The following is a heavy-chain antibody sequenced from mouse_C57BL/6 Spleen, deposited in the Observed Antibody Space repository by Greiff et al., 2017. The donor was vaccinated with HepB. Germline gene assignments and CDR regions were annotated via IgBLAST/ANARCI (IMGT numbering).Heavy chain of an antibody. D-gene: IGHD1-1*01. V-gene: IGHV1-4*01. CDR1: GYTFTSYT. J-gene: IGHJ4*01. CDR3: ARVGSRKDYYAMDY. CDR2: INPSSGYT. Sequence: QVQLQQSGAELARPGASVKMSCKASGYTFTSYTMHWVKQRPGQGLEWIGYINPSSGYTKYNQKFKDKATLTADKSSSTAYMQLSSLTSEDSAVYYCARVGSRKDYYAMDYWGQGTSVTVSS.